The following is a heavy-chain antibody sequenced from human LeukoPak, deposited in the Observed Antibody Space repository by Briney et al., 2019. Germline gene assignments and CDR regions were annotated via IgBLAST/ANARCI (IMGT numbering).Heavy chain of an antibody. CDR3: ASLYRATDAFDI. J-gene: IGHJ3*02. CDR1: GGSISSYY. CDR2: IYYSGST. V-gene: IGHV4-59*08. Sequence: SETLSLNRTVSGGSISSYYWSWIRQPPGKGLECIGYIYYSGSTNYNPSLKSRVTISVDTSKNQFSLKLSSVTAADTAVYYCASLYRATDAFDIWGQGTMVTVSS. D-gene: IGHD1-26*01.